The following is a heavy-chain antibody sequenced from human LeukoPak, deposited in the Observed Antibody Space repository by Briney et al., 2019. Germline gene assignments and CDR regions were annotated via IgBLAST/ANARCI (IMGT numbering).Heavy chain of an antibody. CDR2: INHSGST. D-gene: IGHD3-22*01. Sequence: PSETLSLTCAVYGGSFSGYYWSWIRQPPGKGLEWIGEINHSGSTNYNPSLKSRVTISVDTSKNQFSLKLSSVTAADTAVYYCARATPPNYYDSSGFEFDYWGQGTLVTVSS. J-gene: IGHJ4*02. V-gene: IGHV4-34*01. CDR3: ARATPPNYYDSSGFEFDY. CDR1: GGSFSGYY.